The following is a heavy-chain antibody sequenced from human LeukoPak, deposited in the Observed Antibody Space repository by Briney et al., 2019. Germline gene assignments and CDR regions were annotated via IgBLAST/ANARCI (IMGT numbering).Heavy chain of an antibody. CDR1: GYTFTSYG. J-gene: IGHJ4*02. D-gene: IGHD3-9*01. CDR3: ARDYDILTGNPNFDY. Sequence: ASVKVSCKASGYTFTSYGMSWVRQAPGQGLEWMGWISAYNSNTNYAQKLQGRVTMTTDTSKSTAYMELRSLRSDDTAVYYCARDYDILTGNPNFDYWGQGTLVTVSS. CDR2: ISAYNSNT. V-gene: IGHV1-18*04.